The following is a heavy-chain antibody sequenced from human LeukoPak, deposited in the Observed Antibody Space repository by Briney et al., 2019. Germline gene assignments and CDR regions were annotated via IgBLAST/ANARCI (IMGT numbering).Heavy chain of an antibody. CDR2: INHSGST. Sequence: PSETLSLTCAVYGGSFSGYYWTWIRQPPGKGLEWIGEINHSGSTNYNPSLKSRVTISVDTSKNHFSLKLSSVTAADTAVYYCARRIVVVVTATHGWFDPWGQGTLVTVSS. CDR3: ARRIVVVVTATHGWFDP. D-gene: IGHD2-15*01. J-gene: IGHJ5*02. V-gene: IGHV4-34*01. CDR1: GGSFSGYY.